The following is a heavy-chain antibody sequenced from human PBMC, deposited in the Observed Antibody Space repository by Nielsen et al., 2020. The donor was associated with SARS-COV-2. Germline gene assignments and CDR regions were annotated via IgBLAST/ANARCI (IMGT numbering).Heavy chain of an antibody. J-gene: IGHJ6*02. CDR1: GFTFSSYG. CDR3: ARDYGGNSVGYYYYYGMDV. D-gene: IGHD4-23*01. Sequence: SCAASGFTFSSYGMHWVRQAPGKGLEWVAVIWYDGSNKYYADSVKGRFTISRDNSKNTLYLQMNSLRAEDTAVYYCARDYGGNSVGYYYYYGMDVWGQGTTVTVSS. CDR2: IWYDGSNK. V-gene: IGHV3-33*01.